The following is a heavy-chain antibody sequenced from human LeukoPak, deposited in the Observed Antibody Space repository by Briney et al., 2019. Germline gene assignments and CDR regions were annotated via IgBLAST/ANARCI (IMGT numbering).Heavy chain of an antibody. V-gene: IGHV3-48*03. J-gene: IGHJ5*02. CDR1: GFDLNTYE. Sequence: GGSLRLSCAASGFDLNTYEMNWVRQAPGKGLEWIADIIISGHTKNYADSVKGRFTISRDNAGTSLYLQMSSLTVEDTGVYYCARGDPHADLWGQGTLVTVSS. CDR3: ARGDPHADL. CDR2: IIISGHTK.